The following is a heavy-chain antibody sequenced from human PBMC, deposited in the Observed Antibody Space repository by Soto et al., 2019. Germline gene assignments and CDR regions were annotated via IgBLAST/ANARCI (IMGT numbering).Heavy chain of an antibody. D-gene: IGHD2-15*01. CDR3: ATGRRYCSGGSCPQAF. CDR1: GFTFSSYW. CDR2: IKQDGSEK. V-gene: IGHV3-7*01. J-gene: IGHJ4*02. Sequence: GGSLRLSCAASGFTFSSYWMSWVRQAPGKGLEWVANIKQDGSEKYYVDSVKGRFTISRDNAKNSLYLQMNSLRAEDTAVYYCATGRRYCSGGSCPQAFWGQGTLVTVSS.